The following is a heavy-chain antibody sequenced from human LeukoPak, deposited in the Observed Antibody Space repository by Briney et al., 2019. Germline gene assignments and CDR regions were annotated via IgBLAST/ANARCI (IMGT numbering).Heavy chain of an antibody. CDR3: ARAPGAALD. Sequence: SETLSLTCTVSGGSISSGTYYWSWIRQPAGKGLEWIGRIYTNGSTNYNPSLKSRVTISVDTSKNQFSLKLSSVTAADTAVYYCARAPGAALDWGQGTLVTVSS. D-gene: IGHD2-15*01. CDR1: GGSISSGTYY. CDR2: IYTNGST. J-gene: IGHJ4*02. V-gene: IGHV4-61*02.